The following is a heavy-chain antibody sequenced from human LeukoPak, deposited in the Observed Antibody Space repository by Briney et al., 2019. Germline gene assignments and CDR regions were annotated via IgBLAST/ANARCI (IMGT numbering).Heavy chain of an antibody. Sequence: GGSLRLSCAASGITFSNYVMSWVRQAPGKGLEWVSSISASGYTTYYADSVKGRFTISRDNSRSTLYLQMNSLRPEDTAIYYCAREGYYGSGSPPSLYFDYWGQGTLVTVSS. J-gene: IGHJ4*02. CDR2: ISASGYTT. V-gene: IGHV3-23*01. CDR1: GITFSNYV. D-gene: IGHD3-10*01. CDR3: AREGYYGSGSPPSLYFDY.